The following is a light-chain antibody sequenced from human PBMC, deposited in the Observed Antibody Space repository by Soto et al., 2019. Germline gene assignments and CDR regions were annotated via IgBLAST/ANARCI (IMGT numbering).Light chain of an antibody. CDR3: SSYISSSTPV. V-gene: IGLV2-14*01. CDR2: EVS. J-gene: IGLJ1*01. Sequence: HYVLPPASSVSGPTGQSVTISCTGTSSDVGAYNYVSWYQQHPGKAPKLMIYEVSNRPSGVSNRFSGSKSGNTASLPMSGLQAEDEADYYCSSYISSSTPVFGTGTKVTVL. CDR1: SSDVGAYNY.